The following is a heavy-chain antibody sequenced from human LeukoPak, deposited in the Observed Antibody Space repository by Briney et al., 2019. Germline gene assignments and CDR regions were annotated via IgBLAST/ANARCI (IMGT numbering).Heavy chain of an antibody. J-gene: IGHJ1*01. CDR1: GYTFTGYY. Sequence: ASVQVSCKASGYTFTGYYMHWVRQAPGPGLEWMGWINPNSGGTNYAQKFQGRVTMTRDTSISTAYMELSRLRSDDTAVYYCARDSIPRSIVVVTATLFQHWGQGTLVTVSS. CDR3: ARDSIPRSIVVVTATLFQH. V-gene: IGHV1-2*02. D-gene: IGHD2-21*02. CDR2: INPNSGGT.